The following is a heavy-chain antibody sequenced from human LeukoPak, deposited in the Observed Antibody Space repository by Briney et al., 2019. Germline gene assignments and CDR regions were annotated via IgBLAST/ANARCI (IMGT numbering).Heavy chain of an antibody. D-gene: IGHD3-22*01. CDR1: GGSISSSSYY. CDR3: ASLYYYDSSGYYHEGGDY. V-gene: IGHV4-39*01. Sequence: SEPLSLTCTVSGGSISSSSYYWGWIRQPPGKGLEWIGSIYYSGSTYYNPSLKSRVTISVDTSKNQFSLKLSSVTAADTAVYYCASLYYYDSSGYYHEGGDYWGQGTLVTVSS. J-gene: IGHJ4*02. CDR2: IYYSGST.